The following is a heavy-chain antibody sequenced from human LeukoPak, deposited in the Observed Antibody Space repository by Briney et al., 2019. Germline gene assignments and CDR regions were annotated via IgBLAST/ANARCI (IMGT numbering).Heavy chain of an antibody. CDR3: ARDRGIFAVVIAPGGYYMDV. CDR2: ISGSSYI. CDR1: GFTFSSYT. Sequence: GGSLRLSCAASGFTFSSYTINWVRQAPGKGLEWVSSISGSSYIYYADSVKGRFTISRDNAKNSLYLQMNSLRAEDTAVYYCARDRGIFAVVIAPGGYYMDVWGKGTTVTVSS. J-gene: IGHJ6*03. D-gene: IGHD3-3*01. V-gene: IGHV3-21*01.